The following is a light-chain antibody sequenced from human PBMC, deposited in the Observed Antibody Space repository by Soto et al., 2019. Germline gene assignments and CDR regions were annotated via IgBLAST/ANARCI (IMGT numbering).Light chain of an antibody. CDR2: DGS. J-gene: IGKJ2*01. Sequence: EIVLQSPPTLSLSPGERATLSCRASHFVTNNVAWYQQKPGQAPRLLISDGSNRASGIPARCVGSGSATDFTLTITGLPPEDFAVYFCPQRDDLYTFGQGTKLQIK. CDR3: PQRDDLYT. CDR1: HFVTNN. V-gene: IGKV3-11*01.